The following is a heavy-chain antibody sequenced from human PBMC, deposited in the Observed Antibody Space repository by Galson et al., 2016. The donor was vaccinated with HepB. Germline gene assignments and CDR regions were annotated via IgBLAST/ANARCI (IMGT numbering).Heavy chain of an antibody. V-gene: IGHV5-51*01. CDR2: IYADDSDT. D-gene: IGHD2-21*01. J-gene: IGHJ6*02. Sequence: QSGAEVKKPGESLKISCKGFGYSFTNFWIGWVRQMPGKGLEWMGIIYADDSDTRYSPSFQGQVTISVDKSITTAYLQWTRLKASDTAIYFCARHVDYYYGMDVWGQGTTVTVSS. CDR1: GYSFTNFW. CDR3: ARHVDYYYGMDV.